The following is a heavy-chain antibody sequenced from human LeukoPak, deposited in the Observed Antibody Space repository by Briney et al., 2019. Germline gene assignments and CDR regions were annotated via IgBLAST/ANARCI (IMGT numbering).Heavy chain of an antibody. CDR1: GFTFSSYG. V-gene: IGHV3-23*01. CDR3: AKAGKFVVVPAALGS. CDR2: ISGSGGST. J-gene: IGHJ4*02. Sequence: PGGSLRLSCAASGFTFSSYGMSWVRQAPGKGLEWVSAISGSGGSTYYADSVKGRFTISRDNSKNTLYLQMNSLRAEDTAVYYCAKAGKFVVVPAALGSWGQGTLVTVSS. D-gene: IGHD2-2*01.